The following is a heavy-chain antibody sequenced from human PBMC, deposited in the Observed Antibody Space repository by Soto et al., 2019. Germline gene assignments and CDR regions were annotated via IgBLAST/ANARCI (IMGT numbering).Heavy chain of an antibody. J-gene: IGHJ1*01. CDR2: IKTATGHA. CDR3: VVSTGWWSFLY. V-gene: IGHV1-3*04. Sequence: QVQLVQSGAEVQRPGASVKVSCQASGYTFTTYDMHWVRQAPGQSLEWMGWIKTATGHAKYSQKFQDRVTMTRETAASTGQMEFSSLRSEDTAVYFCVVSTGWWSFLYWGQGSLVTVAS. D-gene: IGHD6-19*01. CDR1: GYTFTTYD.